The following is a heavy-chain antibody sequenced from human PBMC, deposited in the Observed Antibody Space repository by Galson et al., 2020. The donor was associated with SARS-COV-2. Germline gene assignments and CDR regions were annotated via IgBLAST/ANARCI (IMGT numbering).Heavy chain of an antibody. V-gene: IGHV3-30*02. J-gene: IGHJ4*02. CDR3: AKDQSTVNWD. Sequence: GESLKISCAASGFIFKNYAMHWVRQAPGKGLEWVAFIEYDGSNKYYGDSVKGRFTISRDNSKNTLYLQMSSLRNEDTAVYYCAKDQSTVNWDWGQGTLVTVSA. CDR1: GFIFKNYA. D-gene: IGHD1-26*01. CDR2: IEYDGSNK.